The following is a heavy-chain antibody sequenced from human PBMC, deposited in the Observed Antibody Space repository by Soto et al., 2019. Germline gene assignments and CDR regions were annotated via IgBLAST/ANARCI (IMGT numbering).Heavy chain of an antibody. Sequence: PSETLSLTCTVSGDSISTDYWSWIRQSPGKGLEWIGFIYYGGSTNYNPSLKSRVTISVDTPKNQFSLKLSSVTAEDTAVYYCAKNWNWGSLVHWGQGTLVTVSS. CDR3: AKNWNWGSLVH. D-gene: IGHD7-27*01. J-gene: IGHJ4*02. V-gene: IGHV4-59*08. CDR2: IYYGGST. CDR1: GDSISTDY.